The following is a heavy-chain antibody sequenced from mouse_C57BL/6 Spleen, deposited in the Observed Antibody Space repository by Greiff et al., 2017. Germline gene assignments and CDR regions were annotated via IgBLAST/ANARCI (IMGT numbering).Heavy chain of an antibody. V-gene: IGHV5-16*01. Sequence: EVQVVESEGGLVQPGSSMKLSCTASGFTFSGYYMAWVRQVPEKGLEWVANINYDGSSTYYLDSLKSRFIISRDNAKNILYLQMSSLKSEDTATYYCAREGLGLVFDVWGTGTTVTVSS. D-gene: IGHD4-1*01. CDR2: INYDGSST. CDR3: AREGLGLVFDV. J-gene: IGHJ1*03. CDR1: GFTFSGYY.